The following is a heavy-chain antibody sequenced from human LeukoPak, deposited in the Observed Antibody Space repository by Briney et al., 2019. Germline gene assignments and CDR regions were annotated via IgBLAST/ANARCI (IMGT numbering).Heavy chain of an antibody. D-gene: IGHD5-12*01. Sequence: GGSLRLSCAASGFTFSSYAMSWVRQAPGKGLEWVSAISGSGGSTYYADSMKGRFTISRDNPKNTLYLQMNSLRAEDTAVYYCAKGVIEWLRFGTRRNYGMDVWGQGTTVTVSS. CDR2: ISGSGGST. CDR3: AKGVIEWLRFGTRRNYGMDV. V-gene: IGHV3-23*01. J-gene: IGHJ6*02. CDR1: GFTFSSYA.